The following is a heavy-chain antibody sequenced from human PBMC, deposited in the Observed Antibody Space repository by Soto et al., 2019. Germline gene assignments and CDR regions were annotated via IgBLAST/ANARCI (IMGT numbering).Heavy chain of an antibody. D-gene: IGHD6-19*01. CDR2: INHSGST. Sequence: SETLSLTCAVYGGSFSGYYWSWIRQPPGKGLEWIGEINHSGSTNYNPSLKSRVTISVDTSKNQFSLKLSSVTAADTAVYYCASQVAGGSYFDYWGQGPLVPVYS. V-gene: IGHV4-34*01. J-gene: IGHJ4*02. CDR1: GGSFSGYY. CDR3: ASQVAGGSYFDY.